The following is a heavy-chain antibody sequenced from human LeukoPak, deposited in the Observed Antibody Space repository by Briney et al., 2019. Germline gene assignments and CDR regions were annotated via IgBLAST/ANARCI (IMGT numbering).Heavy chain of an antibody. V-gene: IGHV1-18*01. CDR3: ARAPRDHKDWFDP. CDR1: GYTFTSYG. J-gene: IGHJ5*02. Sequence: ASVTVSFKTSGYTFTSYGISWVRQAPGQGLEWMGWISAYNGNTDYAQKLQGRVTMTTDTSTSTAYMELRSLRSDDTAVYYCARAPRDHKDWFDPWGQGTLVTVSS. CDR2: ISAYNGNT.